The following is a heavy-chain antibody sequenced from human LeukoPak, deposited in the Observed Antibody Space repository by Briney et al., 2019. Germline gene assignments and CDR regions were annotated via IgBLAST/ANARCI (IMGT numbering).Heavy chain of an antibody. J-gene: IGHJ4*02. Sequence: SETLSLTCTVSGGSISSYYWSWIRQPPGKGLEWIGYIYYSGSTNYNPSLKSRVTISVDKSKNQFSLKLSSVTAADTAVYYCARQRQKWGSTVVNYWGQGTLVTVSS. CDR2: IYYSGST. D-gene: IGHD4-23*01. V-gene: IGHV4-59*08. CDR3: ARQRQKWGSTVVNY. CDR1: GGSISSYY.